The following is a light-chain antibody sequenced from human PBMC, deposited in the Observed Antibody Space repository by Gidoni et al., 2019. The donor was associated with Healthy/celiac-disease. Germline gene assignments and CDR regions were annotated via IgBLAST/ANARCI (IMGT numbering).Light chain of an antibody. CDR3: QQYGSSPLFT. Sequence: EIVLTQSPGTLYLSPGERATLSCSASQSVSSSYLAWYQRKPGQSPRLLIYGASSRATGIPDRLSGSGSGTDFTLTISRLEPEDFAVYYCQQYGSSPLFTFXPXTKVDIK. CDR1: QSVSSSY. V-gene: IGKV3-20*01. J-gene: IGKJ3*01. CDR2: GAS.